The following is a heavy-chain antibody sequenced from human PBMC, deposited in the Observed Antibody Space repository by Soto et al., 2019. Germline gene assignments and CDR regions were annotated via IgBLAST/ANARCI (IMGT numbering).Heavy chain of an antibody. CDR3: AKVVAARLFYPYFDY. CDR1: GFNISSYS. V-gene: IGHV3-23*01. Sequence: PGGPLKVSCAASGFNISSYSLSWVRQDTGKGLEWVSAISGSGGSTYYADSVKGRFTISRDNSKNTLYLQMNSLRAEDTAVYYCAKVVAARLFYPYFDYWGQGTLVTVSS. CDR2: ISGSGGST. J-gene: IGHJ4*02. D-gene: IGHD6-6*01.